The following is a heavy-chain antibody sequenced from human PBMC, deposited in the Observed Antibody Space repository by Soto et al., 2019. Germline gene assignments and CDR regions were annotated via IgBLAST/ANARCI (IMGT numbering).Heavy chain of an antibody. J-gene: IGHJ3*01. CDR2: INSIGSST. CDR3: VRGYDSSWYNAFDF. D-gene: IGHD6-13*01. Sequence: GSLRLSCAASGFTFSSYWMHWVRQVPGKGLVWVSRINSIGSSTMYADSVKGRFTISRDNAKNTLYLQMNPLRAEDTAVYYCVRGYDSSWYNAFDFWGQGTMVTGSS. V-gene: IGHV3-74*03. CDR1: GFTFSSYW.